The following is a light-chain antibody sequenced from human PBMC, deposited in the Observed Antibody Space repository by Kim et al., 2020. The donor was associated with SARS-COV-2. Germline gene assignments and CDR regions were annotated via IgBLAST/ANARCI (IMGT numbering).Light chain of an antibody. Sequence: DIQMTQSPSPLSASIGDRVTITCRTSQTITNSLNWYQHRGGSAPKLLISGASTLQRGVPARFSGSGSGTDFILTISRLQPEDFATYNCQQTYSSPHTFGQGTKLEI. V-gene: IGKV1-39*01. J-gene: IGKJ2*01. CDR2: GAS. CDR1: QTITNS. CDR3: QQTYSSPHT.